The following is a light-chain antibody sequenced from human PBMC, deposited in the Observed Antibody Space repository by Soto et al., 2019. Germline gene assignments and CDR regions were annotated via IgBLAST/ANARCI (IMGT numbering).Light chain of an antibody. CDR2: STN. V-gene: IGLV8-61*01. Sequence: QTVVTQEPSLSVSPGGTVTLTCGLSSGSVSTNYYPSWYQQTPGQAPRTLIYSTNTRSSGVPDRFSGSILGNKAALTITGAQADDDSDYYCMLYMGSGTYVLGIGTKVTVL. J-gene: IGLJ1*01. CDR3: MLYMGSGTYV. CDR1: SGSVSTNYY.